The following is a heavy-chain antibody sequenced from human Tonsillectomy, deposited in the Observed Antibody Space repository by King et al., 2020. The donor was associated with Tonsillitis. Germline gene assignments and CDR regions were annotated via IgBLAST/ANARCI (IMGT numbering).Heavy chain of an antibody. CDR3: ARDSNYRDRSIYYDVFDM. Sequence: VQLVESGGALVQPGGSLRLSCAASGFTFSTYWMAWVRQAPGKGLEWVANIRKDASDKNYVDSVWGRFTISRDNAKNTLHLQMDSLRGEDTAVYYCARDSNYRDRSIYYDVFDMWGLGTMVTVSS. J-gene: IGHJ3*02. D-gene: IGHD3-22*01. V-gene: IGHV3-7*01. CDR2: IRKDASDK. CDR1: GFTFSTYW.